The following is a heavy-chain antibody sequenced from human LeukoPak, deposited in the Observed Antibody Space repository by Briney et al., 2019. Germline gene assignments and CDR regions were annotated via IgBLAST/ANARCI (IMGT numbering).Heavy chain of an antibody. D-gene: IGHD6-13*01. CDR3: ARVSYSSSWYIDY. CDR2: IYHSGST. V-gene: IGHV4-38-2*01. Sequence: PSETLSLTCGVYDESFSGYYWGWIRQPPGKGLEWIGSIYHSGSTYYNPSLKSRVTISVDTSKNQFSLKLSSVTAADTAVYYCARVSYSSSWYIDYWGQGTLVTVSS. CDR1: DESFSGYY. J-gene: IGHJ4*02.